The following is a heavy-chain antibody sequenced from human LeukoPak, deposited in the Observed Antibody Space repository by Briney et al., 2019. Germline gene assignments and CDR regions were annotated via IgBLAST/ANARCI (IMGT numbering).Heavy chain of an antibody. J-gene: IGHJ1*01. CDR2: IKRDGSEK. Sequence: GGSLRLSCVASGFTFSNHWMNWVRQAPGKGLEWVANIKRDGSEKYYVDSVKGRFTISRDNAKNSLYLQMNSLRAEDSAVYYCVKLSEHWGQGTLVTVSP. CDR1: GFTFSNHW. D-gene: IGHD1-26*01. CDR3: VKLSEH. V-gene: IGHV3-7*01.